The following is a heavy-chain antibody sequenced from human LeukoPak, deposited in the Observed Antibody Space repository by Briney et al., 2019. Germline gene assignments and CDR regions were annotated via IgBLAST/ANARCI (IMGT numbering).Heavy chain of an antibody. CDR3: ARRDYDILTGYFDWWFDP. V-gene: IGHV3-21*01. D-gene: IGHD3-9*01. Sequence: GGSLRLSCAASGFTFSSYSMNWVRQAPGKGLEWVSSISSSSSYIYYADSVKGRFTISRDNAKNSLYLQMNSLRAEDTAVYYCARRDYDILTGYFDWWFDPWGQGTLVTVSS. J-gene: IGHJ5*02. CDR1: GFTFSSYS. CDR2: ISSSSSYI.